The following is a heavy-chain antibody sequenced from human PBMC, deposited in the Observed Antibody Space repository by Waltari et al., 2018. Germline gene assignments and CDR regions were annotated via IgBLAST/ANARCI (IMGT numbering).Heavy chain of an antibody. CDR2: ISYDGSNK. D-gene: IGHD6-6*01. Sequence: QVQLVESGGGVVQPGRSLRLSCAASGFTFSSYAMHWVRQAPGKGLEWVAVISYDGSNKYYADAVKGRFTISRDNSKNTLYLQMNSLRAEDTAVYYCARDRKSGIAARPYYYYGMDVWGQGTTVTVSS. J-gene: IGHJ6*02. CDR3: ARDRKSGIAARPYYYYGMDV. CDR1: GFTFSSYA. V-gene: IGHV3-30-3*01.